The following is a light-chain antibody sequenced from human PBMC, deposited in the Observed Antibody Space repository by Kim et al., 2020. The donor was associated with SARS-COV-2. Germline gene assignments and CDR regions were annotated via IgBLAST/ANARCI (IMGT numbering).Light chain of an antibody. CDR1: QDIAYS. CDR2: AAS. V-gene: IGKV1-27*01. CDR3: QKYNSAPWT. J-gene: IGKJ1*01. Sequence: ASVRYIVTFSCRASQDIAYSLAWYQQKPVKVPKLLIYAASTLQSGVPSRFSGSGSGTQFTLTIGSLQTEDVATYYCQKYNSAPWTFGPGTNVEIK.